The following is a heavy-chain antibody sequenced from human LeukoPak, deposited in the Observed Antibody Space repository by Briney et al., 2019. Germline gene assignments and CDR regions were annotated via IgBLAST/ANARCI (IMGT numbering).Heavy chain of an antibody. D-gene: IGHD6-13*01. CDR1: GFTFSSYA. CDR3: ARDRGIAAAGIQDY. J-gene: IGHJ4*02. CDR2: ISYDGSNK. Sequence: GGSLRLSCAASGFTFSSYAMHWVRQAPGKGLEWVAVISYDGSNKYYADSVKGRFTISRDNPKNTLYLQMNSLRAEDTAVYYCARDRGIAAAGIQDYWGQGTLVTVSS. V-gene: IGHV3-30-3*01.